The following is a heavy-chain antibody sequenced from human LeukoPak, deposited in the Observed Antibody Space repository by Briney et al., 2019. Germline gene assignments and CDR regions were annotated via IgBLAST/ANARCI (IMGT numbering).Heavy chain of an antibody. CDR3: ARENSGYDSYYFDY. J-gene: IGHJ4*02. V-gene: IGHV4-30-4*08. Sequence: SLTCTVSGGSISSGDYYWRWIRQPPGKGLEWIGYIYYSGSTYYNPSLKSRVTISVDTSKNQFSLKLSSVTAADTAVYYCARENSGYDSYYFDYWGQGTLVTVSS. D-gene: IGHD5-12*01. CDR2: IYYSGST. CDR1: GGSISSGDYY.